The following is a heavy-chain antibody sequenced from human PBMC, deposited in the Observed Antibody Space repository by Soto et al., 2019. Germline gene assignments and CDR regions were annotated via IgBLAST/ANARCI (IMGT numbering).Heavy chain of an antibody. CDR1: GVTFRGYA. V-gene: IGHV3-30*14. CDR3: ARAYQLTYYFDD. D-gene: IGHD3-9*01. Sequence: GGSLRLSCAGSGVTFRGYAVHWVRQTPGKGLEWVTVISDDGSKTYYADSVKGRFSVSGDDSTSMVFLQMSSLRSEDTAVYHCARAYQLTYYFDDWGPGTPVTVSS. CDR2: ISDDGSKT. J-gene: IGHJ4*02.